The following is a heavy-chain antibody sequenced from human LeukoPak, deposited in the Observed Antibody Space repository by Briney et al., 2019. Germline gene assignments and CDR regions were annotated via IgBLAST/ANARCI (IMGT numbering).Heavy chain of an antibody. J-gene: IGHJ4*02. D-gene: IGHD6-19*01. Sequence: SETLSLTCAVYGGSFSGYYWSWIRQPPGKGLEWIGYIYYSGSTNYNPSLKSRVTISVDTSKNQFSLKLSSVTAADTAVYYCARLETVAGIDYWGQGTLVTVSS. V-gene: IGHV4-59*08. CDR2: IYYSGST. CDR1: GGSFSGYY. CDR3: ARLETVAGIDY.